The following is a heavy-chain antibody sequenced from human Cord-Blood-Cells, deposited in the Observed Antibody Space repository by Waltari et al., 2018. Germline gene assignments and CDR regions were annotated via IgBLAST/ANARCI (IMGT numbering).Heavy chain of an antibody. J-gene: IGHJ6*02. D-gene: IGHD3-10*01. CDR3: ARSGARRGVIYYGMDV. CDR2: INAGNGNT. V-gene: IGHV1-3*01. Sequence: QVQLVQSGAAVKKPGASVKVSCKASGYTFTCYALHWVRQAPGQRLEWMGWINAGNGNTKYSQKFQGRVTITRDTSASTAYMELSSLRSEDTAVYYCARSGARRGVIYYGMDVWGQGTTVTVSS. CDR1: GYTFTCYA.